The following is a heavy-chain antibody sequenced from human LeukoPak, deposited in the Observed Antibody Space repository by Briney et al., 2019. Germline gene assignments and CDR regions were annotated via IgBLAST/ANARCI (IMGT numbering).Heavy chain of an antibody. J-gene: IGHJ3*02. CDR1: GGSISGYY. V-gene: IGHV4-59*08. CDR3: ARTFSSSYPDAFDI. Sequence: PSETLSLTCTVSGGSISGYYWSWIRQPPGKGLEWVGYIYYSGRTNYNPSLKSRVAISVDTSRNQFSLTLSSVTAADTAVYFCARTFSSSYPDAFDIWGQGQWSPSLQ. CDR2: IYYSGRT. D-gene: IGHD6-13*01.